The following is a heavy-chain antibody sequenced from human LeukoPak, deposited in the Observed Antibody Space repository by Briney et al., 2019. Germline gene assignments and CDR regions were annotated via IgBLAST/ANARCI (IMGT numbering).Heavy chain of an antibody. Sequence: GGSLRLSCAASGFIFSNHEINWVRQAPGKGLEWVSYISSSGSTISHADSVKGRFTISRDNAKNSLYLQMNSLRVEDTAVYYCARSGDTGWYTNFDSWGQGTLVTVSS. CDR1: GFIFSNHE. CDR3: ARSGDTGWYTNFDS. V-gene: IGHV3-48*03. CDR2: ISSSGSTI. D-gene: IGHD6-19*01. J-gene: IGHJ4*02.